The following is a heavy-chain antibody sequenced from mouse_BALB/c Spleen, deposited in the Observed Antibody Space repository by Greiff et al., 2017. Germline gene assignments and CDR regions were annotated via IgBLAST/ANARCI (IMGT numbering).Heavy chain of an antibody. D-gene: IGHD1-1*02. V-gene: IGHV1-69*02. CDR3: TRNGRDQAWFAY. CDR1: GFNIKDYY. J-gene: IGHJ3*01. CDR2: IYPSDSYT. Sequence: QVQLQQSGAELVRSGASVKLSCTASGFNIKDYYMHWVKQRPGQGLEWIGNIYPSDSYTNYNQKFKDKATLTVDKSSSTAYMQLSSPTSEDSAVYYCTRNGRDQAWFAYWGQGTLVTVSA.